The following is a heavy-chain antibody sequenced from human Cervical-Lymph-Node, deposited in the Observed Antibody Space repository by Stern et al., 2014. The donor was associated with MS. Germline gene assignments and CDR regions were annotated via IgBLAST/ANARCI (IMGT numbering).Heavy chain of an antibody. Sequence: QVQLVESGAEVKKPGASVKVSCKASGGTFGSYGIAWVRQAPGQGLEWMGGIIPIFGTANYAQKVQGRVTTTADDATSTASRALSSLRSEDTAVYYCAFGGRSGYPKHFDPWGQGTLVTVSS. CDR1: GGTFGSYG. CDR3: AFGGRSGYPKHFDP. CDR2: IIPIFGTA. D-gene: IGHD5-12*01. J-gene: IGHJ5*02. V-gene: IGHV1-69*01.